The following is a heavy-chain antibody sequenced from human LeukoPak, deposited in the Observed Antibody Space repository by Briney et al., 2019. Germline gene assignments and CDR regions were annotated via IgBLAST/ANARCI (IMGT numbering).Heavy chain of an antibody. J-gene: IGHJ4*02. D-gene: IGHD1-26*01. Sequence: GGSLRLSCAPSGFTFSDYAMNWVRQAPGKGLEWVSFISASGSSVYYADSVKGRFTVPRDNAKKSLYLQMNSLRAEDTAVYFCARRGNSGSYYYFDYWGQGALVTVSS. CDR3: ARRGNSGSYYYFDY. V-gene: IGHV3-48*03. CDR1: GFTFSDYA. CDR2: ISASGSSV.